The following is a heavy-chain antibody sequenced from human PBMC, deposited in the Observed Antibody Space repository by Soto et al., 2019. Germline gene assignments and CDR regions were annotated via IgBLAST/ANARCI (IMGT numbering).Heavy chain of an antibody. CDR3: ARIVPGAEAWFGP. D-gene: IGHD2-2*01. CDR2: ISLYSDGT. V-gene: IGHV1-18*01. Sequence: GASVKGSSKASGYTFSNYGIPWVRQAPGQPLDWLGWISLYSDGTNYAQKFQGRVSMTTDTSTTTAYMELRSLRSDDTAVYYCARIVPGAEAWFGPWGQGTLVTVSS. J-gene: IGHJ5*01. CDR1: GYTFSNYG.